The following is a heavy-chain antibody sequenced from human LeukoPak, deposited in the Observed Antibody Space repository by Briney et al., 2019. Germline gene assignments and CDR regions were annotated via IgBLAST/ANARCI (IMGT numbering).Heavy chain of an antibody. Sequence: GGSLRLSCAASGFTFGSYAMHWVRQAPGKRLEWVALIRYDGSYEYYADSVKGRFTISRDNSKDTLYLQMNRMRLEDTAVYYCAKEIDYGDYRGPDYWGQGTLVTVSS. CDR2: IRYDGSYE. V-gene: IGHV3-30*02. CDR1: GFTFGSYA. CDR3: AKEIDYGDYRGPDY. D-gene: IGHD4-17*01. J-gene: IGHJ4*02.